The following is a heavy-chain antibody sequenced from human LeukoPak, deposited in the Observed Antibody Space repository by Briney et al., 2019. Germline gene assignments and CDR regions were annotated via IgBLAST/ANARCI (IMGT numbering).Heavy chain of an antibody. Sequence: SQTLSLTCTVSGGSISSGSYYWSWIRQPAGKGLEWIGRIYTSGSTNYNPSLKSRGTISVDTSKNQFSLKLSSVTAADTAVYYCARDKHYYYYYMDVWGKGTTVTVSS. CDR3: ARDKHYYYYYMDV. V-gene: IGHV4-61*02. CDR2: IYTSGST. J-gene: IGHJ6*03. CDR1: GGSISSGSYY.